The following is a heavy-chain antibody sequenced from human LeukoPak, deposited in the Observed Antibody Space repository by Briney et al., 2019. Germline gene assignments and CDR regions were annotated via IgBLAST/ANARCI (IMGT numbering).Heavy chain of an antibody. Sequence: GGSLRLSCAASGFRFDDYAMHWVRQAPGKGLEWVCYISGDGGRTYYVDSVKGRFTISRDNSKNSLYLQMNSLRTEDTAFYYCAKDSMSAYWGQGTLVTVSS. V-gene: IGHV3-43*02. J-gene: IGHJ4*02. CDR2: ISGDGGRT. D-gene: IGHD2/OR15-2a*01. CDR1: GFRFDDYA. CDR3: AKDSMSAY.